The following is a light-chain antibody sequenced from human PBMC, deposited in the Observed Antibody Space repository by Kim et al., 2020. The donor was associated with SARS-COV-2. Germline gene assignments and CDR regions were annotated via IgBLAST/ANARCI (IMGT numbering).Light chain of an antibody. Sequence: ASGGDRVTITCRASQSIGTFLNWYRQKPGTAPEVLIYAASSLQSGVPSRFSGSGSGTEFTLTISSLQPEDFATYFCQQNSNVPYTFGQGTKLEIK. CDR2: AAS. CDR3: QQNSNVPYT. J-gene: IGKJ2*01. CDR1: QSIGTF. V-gene: IGKV1-39*01.